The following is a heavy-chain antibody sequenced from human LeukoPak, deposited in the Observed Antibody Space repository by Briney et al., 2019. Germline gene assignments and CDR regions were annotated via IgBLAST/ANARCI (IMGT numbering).Heavy chain of an antibody. CDR3: ARYGVSSSTSYIDF. V-gene: IGHV3-21*01. Sequence: GGSLRLSCAASGFSFSTYAMNWVRQAPGEGLKWVSCITSDSAYIYYADSVKGRFTISRDNAKSSLYLQMNSLRAEDTAVYYCARYGVSSSTSYIDFWGQGTLVTVSS. J-gene: IGHJ4*02. D-gene: IGHD2-2*01. CDR2: ITSDSAYI. CDR1: GFSFSTYA.